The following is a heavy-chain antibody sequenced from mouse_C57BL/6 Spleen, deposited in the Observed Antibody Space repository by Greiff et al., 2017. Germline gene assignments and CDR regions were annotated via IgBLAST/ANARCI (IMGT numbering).Heavy chain of an antibody. CDR2: ILPGSGST. CDR1: GYTFTGYW. D-gene: IGHD1-1*01. CDR3: TRYSDGRSPYLDY. V-gene: IGHV1-9*01. J-gene: IGHJ2*01. Sequence: QVQLQQSGAELMKPGASVKLSCKASGYTFTGYWIEWVKQRPGHGLEWIGEILPGSGSTNYHEKFKGNATFTADTSSTTAYMQLSSLTTEDSAIYSCTRYSDGRSPYLDYWSQGTTLTVAS.